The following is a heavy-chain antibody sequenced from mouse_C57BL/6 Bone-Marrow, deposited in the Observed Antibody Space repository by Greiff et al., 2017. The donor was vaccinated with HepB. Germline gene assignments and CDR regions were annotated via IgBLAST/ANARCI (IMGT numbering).Heavy chain of an antibody. D-gene: IGHD1-1*01. Sequence: LQQPGAELVKPGASVKMSCKASGYTFTSYWITWVKQRHGQGLEWIGDIYPGSGSTNYNDKFKSKATLTVDTSSSTSYMQLSRLTSEDSAVYYCTRSHFYYGSHWFAYWGQGTLVTVSA. CDR3: TRSHFYYGSHWFAY. V-gene: IGHV1-55*01. CDR1: GYTFTSYW. CDR2: IYPGSGST. J-gene: IGHJ3*01.